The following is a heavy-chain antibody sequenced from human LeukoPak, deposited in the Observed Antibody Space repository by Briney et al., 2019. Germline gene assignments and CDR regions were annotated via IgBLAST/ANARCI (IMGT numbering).Heavy chain of an antibody. J-gene: IGHJ6*02. D-gene: IGHD3-10*01. V-gene: IGHV5-51*01. Sequence: GESLKISCKGSGYSFTSYWIGWVRQMPGKGLEWMGIIYPGDSDTRYSPSFQGQVTISVDKSISTAYLQWNSLKASDTAMYYCARREVLWSAMDVWAKGPRSPSP. CDR1: GYSFTSYW. CDR3: ARREVLWSAMDV. CDR2: IYPGDSDT.